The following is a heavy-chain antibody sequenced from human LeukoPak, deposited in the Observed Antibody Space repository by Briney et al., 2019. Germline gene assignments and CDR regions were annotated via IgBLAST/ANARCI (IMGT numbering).Heavy chain of an antibody. CDR2: INHSGST. Sequence: PSETLSLTCAVYGGSFSGYCWSWIRQPPGKGLEWIGEINHSGSTNYNPSLKSRVTISVDTSKNQFSLKLSSVIAADTAVYYCARSLYYYDSSGIAHNRTDDAFDIWGQGTMVTVSS. CDR3: ARSLYYYDSSGIAHNRTDDAFDI. D-gene: IGHD3-22*01. CDR1: GGSFSGYC. V-gene: IGHV4-34*01. J-gene: IGHJ3*02.